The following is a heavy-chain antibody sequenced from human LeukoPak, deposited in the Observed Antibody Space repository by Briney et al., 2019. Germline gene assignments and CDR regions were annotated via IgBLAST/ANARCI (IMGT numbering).Heavy chain of an antibody. CDR3: ARGGVPAATNWFDP. CDR1: GYTFTSYD. Sequence: ASVKVSCKASGYTFTSYDINRVRPATGQGLEWMGWMNPNRGNTGYAQKLQGRVTMTRNTSISTAYTELSSLRSEDTAVYYCARGGVPAATNWFDPWGQGTLVTVSS. D-gene: IGHD2-2*01. V-gene: IGHV1-8*01. CDR2: MNPNRGNT. J-gene: IGHJ5*02.